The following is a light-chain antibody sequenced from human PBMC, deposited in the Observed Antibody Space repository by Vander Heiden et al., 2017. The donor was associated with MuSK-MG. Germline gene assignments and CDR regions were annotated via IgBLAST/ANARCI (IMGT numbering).Light chain of an antibody. V-gene: IGKV1-39*01. Sequence: DIQMTQSPSSLSASVGDRVTITCRASHGINTYLSWYQQRPGEAPKLLIYTASSLESGVPSRFSGSGSGSDFTLTISSLQPEDFATYYCRQTYSTPRTFGQGTKVEIK. J-gene: IGKJ1*01. CDR1: HGINTY. CDR2: TAS. CDR3: RQTYSTPRT.